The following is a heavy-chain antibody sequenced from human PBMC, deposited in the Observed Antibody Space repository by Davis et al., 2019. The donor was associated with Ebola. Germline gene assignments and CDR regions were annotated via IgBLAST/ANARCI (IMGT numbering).Heavy chain of an antibody. CDR3: ARDDWNQNWFDP. CDR2: IIPIIARE. J-gene: IGHJ5*02. V-gene: IGHV1-69*10. Sequence: SVKVSCKASGGTFYSYAISWVRQAPGQGLEWVGGIIPIIAREDYAQKFQGRVTITADKSTSTAYMELSSLRSEDTAVYYCARDDWNQNWFDPWGQGTLVTVSS. D-gene: IGHD1-1*01. CDR1: GGTFYSYA.